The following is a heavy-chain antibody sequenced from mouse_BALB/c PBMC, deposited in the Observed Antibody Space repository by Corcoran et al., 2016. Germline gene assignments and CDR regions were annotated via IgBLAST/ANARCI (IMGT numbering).Heavy chain of an antibody. J-gene: IGHJ4*01. V-gene: IGHV1-18*01. D-gene: IGHD2-1*01. Sequence: EVQLQQSGPELVKPGASMKISCKASGYSFTGYTMNWVKQSHGKNLEWIGLINPYNGGTSYNQKFKGKATLTVEKSSSTAYMELLSLTSEDSAVYYCARAPYGNYLYYYAMYYWGQGTSVTVSS. CDR1: GYSFTGYT. CDR2: INPYNGGT. CDR3: ARAPYGNYLYYYAMYY.